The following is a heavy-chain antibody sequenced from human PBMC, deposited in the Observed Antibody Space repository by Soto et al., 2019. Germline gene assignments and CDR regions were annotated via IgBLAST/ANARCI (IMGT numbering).Heavy chain of an antibody. J-gene: IGHJ5*02. V-gene: IGHV3-21*01. CDR1: GFNFSTYS. CDR2: ISRSSGDK. Sequence: GGSLRLSCAASGFNFSTYSMNWVLQAPGKGLEWVSSISRSSGDKYYADSVKGRFSISRDNAKKSLYLQMNSLRAEDTAVYYCARDITSNWLDAWGQGSLVTVSS. CDR3: ARDITSNWLDA.